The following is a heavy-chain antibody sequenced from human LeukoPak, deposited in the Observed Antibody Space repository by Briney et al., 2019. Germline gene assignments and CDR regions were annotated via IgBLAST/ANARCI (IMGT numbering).Heavy chain of an antibody. Sequence: PSETLSLTCAVSGYSISSGYYWGWIRQPPGKGLEWIGSIYHSGSTYYNPSLKSRVTISVDTSKNQFSLKLSSVTAADTAVYYCARKHYYDSSGYYLGEYDYWGQGTLVTVSS. V-gene: IGHV4-38-2*01. CDR3: ARKHYYDSSGYYLGEYDY. D-gene: IGHD3-22*01. J-gene: IGHJ4*02. CDR1: GYSISSGYY. CDR2: IYHSGST.